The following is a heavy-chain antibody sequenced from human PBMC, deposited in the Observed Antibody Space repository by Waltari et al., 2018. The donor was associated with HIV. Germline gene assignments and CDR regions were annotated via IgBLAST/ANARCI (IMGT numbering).Heavy chain of an antibody. J-gene: IGHJ4*02. V-gene: IGHV4-59*01. CDR2: IYYSGST. D-gene: IGHD3-22*01. CDR1: GGSISSYY. CDR3: ARANYDSSGYYYLNYFDY. Sequence: QVQLQESGPGLVKPSETLSLTCSVSGGSISSYYWSWIRQPPGKGLEWIGYIYYSGSTNYNPSLKSRVTISVVTSKNQFSLKLSSVTAADTAVYYCARANYDSSGYYYLNYFDYWGQGTLVTVSS.